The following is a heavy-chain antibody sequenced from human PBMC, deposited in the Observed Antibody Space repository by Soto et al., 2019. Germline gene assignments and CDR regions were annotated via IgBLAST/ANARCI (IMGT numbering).Heavy chain of an antibody. CDR2: ISSSSTTI. CDR1: GFILRRHT. CDR3: ARGPSSFFYYSSAHQDL. V-gene: IGHV3-48*02. Sequence: RVSNTASGFILRRHTLIGFRQAPGKGMQWISYISSSSTTIYYIDSVKARFAISRDNAMNSLYLQMNSLRDEDTAVYYCARGPSSFFYYSSAHQDL. D-gene: IGHD6-25*01. J-gene: IGHJ2*01.